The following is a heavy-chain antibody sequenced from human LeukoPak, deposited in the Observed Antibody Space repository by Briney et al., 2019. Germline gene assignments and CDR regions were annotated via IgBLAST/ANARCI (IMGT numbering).Heavy chain of an antibody. CDR2: ISYDGSNK. CDR3: AKLITMIVVVTVTDAFDI. Sequence: PGGSLRLSCAASGFTFSSYGMHWVRQAPGKGLEWVAVISYDGSNKYYADSVKGRFTISRDNSKNTLYLQMNSLRAEDTAVYYCAKLITMIVVVTVTDAFDIWGQGTMVTVSS. J-gene: IGHJ3*02. V-gene: IGHV3-30*18. CDR1: GFTFSSYG. D-gene: IGHD3-22*01.